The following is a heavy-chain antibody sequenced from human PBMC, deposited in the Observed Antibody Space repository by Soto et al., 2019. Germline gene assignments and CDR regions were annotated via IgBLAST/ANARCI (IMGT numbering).Heavy chain of an antibody. V-gene: IGHV1-58*01. CDR1: GFTFTSSA. CDR3: AADGFLEWLSRDVYPPYYYYYGMDV. CDR2: IVVGSGNT. Sequence: ASVKVSCKASGFTFTSSAVQWVRQARGQRLEWIGWIVVGSGNTNYAQKFQERVTITRDMSTSTAYMELSSLRSEDTAVYYCAADGFLEWLSRDVYPPYYYYYGMDVWGQGTTVTVSS. J-gene: IGHJ6*02. D-gene: IGHD3-3*01.